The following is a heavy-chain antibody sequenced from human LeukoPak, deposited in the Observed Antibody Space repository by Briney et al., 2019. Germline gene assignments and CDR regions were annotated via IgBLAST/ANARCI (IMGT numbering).Heavy chain of an antibody. CDR1: AFIFSGHW. D-gene: IGHD1-1*01. Sequence: GGSLRLSCEGSAFIFSGHWMNWVRQTPGKGLEWVANIKVDGSEKYYLDSVKGRFTISRDNAKNSVYLQMNSLRTEDTAVYYCARKTGMTGEAFEYWGQGTLVTVSS. CDR2: IKVDGSEK. CDR3: ARKTGMTGEAFEY. J-gene: IGHJ4*02. V-gene: IGHV3-7*03.